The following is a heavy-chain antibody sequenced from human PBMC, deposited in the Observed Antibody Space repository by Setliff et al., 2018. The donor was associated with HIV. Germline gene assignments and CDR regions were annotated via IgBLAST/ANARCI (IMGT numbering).Heavy chain of an antibody. J-gene: IGHJ3*02. D-gene: IGHD2-2*01. V-gene: IGHV4-39*07. CDR1: GGSISSISYY. CDR3: ARFRAPYCSNTACFCGALGI. CDR2: IYYGGNT. Sequence: PSETLSLTCSVSGGSISSISYYWGWIRQPPGKGLEWIGNIYYGGNTYYNPSLKSRVTISVAMSKNQFSLKLSSVTAAVTAVYYCARFRAPYCSNTACFCGALGIWGQGTMVTVSS.